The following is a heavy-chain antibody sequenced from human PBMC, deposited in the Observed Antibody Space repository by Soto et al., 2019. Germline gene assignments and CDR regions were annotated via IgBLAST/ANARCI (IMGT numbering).Heavy chain of an antibody. CDR3: AKSVGYDSSGWNYFDY. D-gene: IGHD3-22*01. CDR1: GFTFSSYA. CDR2: ISGSGGST. J-gene: IGHJ4*02. V-gene: IGHV3-23*01. Sequence: GGSLRLSXAASGFTFSSYAMSWVRQAPGKGLEWVSAISGSGGSTYYADSVKGRFTISRDNSKNTLYLQMNSLRAEDTAVYYCAKSVGYDSSGWNYFDYWGQGTLVTVSS.